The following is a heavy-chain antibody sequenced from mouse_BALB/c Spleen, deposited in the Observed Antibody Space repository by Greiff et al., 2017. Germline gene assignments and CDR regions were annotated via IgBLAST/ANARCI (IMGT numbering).Heavy chain of an antibody. J-gene: IGHJ3*01. Sequence: SGPELVKPGALVKISCKASGYTFTSYDINWVKQRPGQGLEWIGWIYPGDGSTKYNEKFKGKATLTADKSSSTAYMQLSSLTSENSAVYFCASGSYFAYWGQGTLVTVSA. D-gene: IGHD1-1*02. CDR2: IYPGDGST. V-gene: IGHV1S33*01. CDR3: ASGSYFAY. CDR1: GYTFTSYD.